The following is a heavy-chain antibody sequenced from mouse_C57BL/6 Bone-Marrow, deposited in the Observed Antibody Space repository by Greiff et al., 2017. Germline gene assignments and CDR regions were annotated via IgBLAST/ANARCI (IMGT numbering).Heavy chain of an antibody. Sequence: VQLQQSGPELVKPGASVKISCKASGYTFTDYYMNWVKQSHGKSLEWIGDINPNNGGTSYNQKLKGKATLTVDTSSSTAYMELRSLTSEDSAVYYCARDYCRSSWYFDYWGQSAILTGSS. CDR2: INPNNGGT. D-gene: IGHD1-1*01. CDR3: ARDYCRSSWYFDY. J-gene: IGHJ2*01. CDR1: GYTFTDYY. V-gene: IGHV1-26*01.